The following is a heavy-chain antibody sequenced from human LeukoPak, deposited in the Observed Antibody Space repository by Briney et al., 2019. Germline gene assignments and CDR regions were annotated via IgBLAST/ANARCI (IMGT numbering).Heavy chain of an antibody. CDR1: GFTFTTYW. CDR3: AKDSLLTVVSPVAAS. V-gene: IGHV3-7*01. CDR2: IKQDGSEK. D-gene: IGHD4-23*01. J-gene: IGHJ5*02. Sequence: GGSLRLSCAASGFTFTTYWMSWIRQAPGKGLEWVANIKQDGSEKYYVDSVKGRFAISRDNAKNSLFLQMNALSVEDTAVYYCAKDSLLTVVSPVAASWGQGIQVTVSS.